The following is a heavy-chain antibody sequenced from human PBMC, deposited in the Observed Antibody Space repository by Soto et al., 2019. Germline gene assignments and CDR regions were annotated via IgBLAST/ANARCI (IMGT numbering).Heavy chain of an antibody. J-gene: IGHJ1*01. CDR2: ISGSGGST. D-gene: IGHD5-12*01. CDR1: GFTFSSYA. Sequence: EVQLLESGGGLVQPGGSLRLSCAASGFTFSSYAMSWVRQAPGKGLEWVSPISGSGGSTSYADSVKGRFTISRDNSKNTLYLQMNSLRAEDTAVYYCAKTSWATPPYFQHWGQGTLVTVSS. CDR3: AKTSWATPPYFQH. V-gene: IGHV3-23*01.